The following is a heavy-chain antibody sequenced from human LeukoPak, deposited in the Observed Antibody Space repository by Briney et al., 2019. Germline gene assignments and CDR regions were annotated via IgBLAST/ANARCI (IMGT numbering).Heavy chain of an antibody. Sequence: PGGSLRLSCAASGFTFSYYAMAWVRQAPGKGLEWVSSISGSSTYYADSVKGRFTISRDNSKNTLYLQMNSLRAEDTAVYYCATAAAYPLDYWGQGTLVTVSS. CDR1: GFTFSYYA. D-gene: IGHD2-15*01. CDR3: ATAAAYPLDY. CDR2: ISGSST. J-gene: IGHJ4*02. V-gene: IGHV3-23*01.